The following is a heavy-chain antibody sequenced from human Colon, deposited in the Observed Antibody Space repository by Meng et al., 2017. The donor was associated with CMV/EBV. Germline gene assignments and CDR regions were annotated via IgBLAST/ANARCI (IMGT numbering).Heavy chain of an antibody. CDR1: GDSISDNY. V-gene: IGHV4-59*01. CDR3: AREKGDDYYGMDV. CDR2: IYYSGST. D-gene: IGHD1-26*01. J-gene: IGHJ6*02. Sequence: SETLSLTCTVSGDSISDNYWSWIRQSPGKGLEWIGYIYYSGSTRYNPDLEGRVGISIYMPRKHFSLKMRSVTAADTATYYCAREKGDDYYGMDVWGQGTTVTVSS.